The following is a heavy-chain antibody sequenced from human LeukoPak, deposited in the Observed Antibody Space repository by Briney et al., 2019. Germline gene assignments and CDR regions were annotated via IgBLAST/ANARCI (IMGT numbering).Heavy chain of an antibody. CDR3: AKDLETYYYDSSGYLRSY. D-gene: IGHD3-22*01. CDR2: ISGSGGST. Sequence: GGSLRLSCAASGFTFSSYAMSWVRQAPGKGLEWVSAISGSGGSTYYADSVKGRFTISRDNSKNTLYLQMNSLRAEDTAVYYCAKDLETYYYDSSGYLRSYWGQGTLVTVSS. CDR1: GFTFSSYA. V-gene: IGHV3-23*01. J-gene: IGHJ4*02.